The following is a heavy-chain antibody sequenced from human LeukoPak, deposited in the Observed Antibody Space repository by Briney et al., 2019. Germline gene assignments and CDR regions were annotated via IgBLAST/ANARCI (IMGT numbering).Heavy chain of an antibody. CDR1: GDSVASNSAA. D-gene: IGHD6-19*01. J-gene: IGHJ4*02. CDR2: TYYRSRWYN. V-gene: IGHV6-1*01. Sequence: SQTLSLTCAISGDSVASNSAAWNWIRQSPSRGLEWLGRTYYRSRWYNEYALSVKSRITINPDTSKNQFSLQLNSVTPEDTAVYYCARVTEKQYLPFDSWGQGTLVTVSS. CDR3: ARVTEKQYLPFDS.